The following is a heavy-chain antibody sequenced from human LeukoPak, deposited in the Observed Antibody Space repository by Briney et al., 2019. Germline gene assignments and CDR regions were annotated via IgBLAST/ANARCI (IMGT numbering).Heavy chain of an antibody. CDR1: GGSISSYY. D-gene: IGHD5-18*01. J-gene: IGHJ6*03. Sequence: PSETLSLTCAVSGGSISSYYWSWIRQPPGKGLEWIGYIYTSGSTDYNPSLKSRVTISLDTSKNQFSLRLSSVTVADTAVYFCARNTAMDYYYYYMDVWGKGTSVTVSS. CDR3: ARNTAMDYYYYYMDV. V-gene: IGHV4-4*09. CDR2: IYTSGST.